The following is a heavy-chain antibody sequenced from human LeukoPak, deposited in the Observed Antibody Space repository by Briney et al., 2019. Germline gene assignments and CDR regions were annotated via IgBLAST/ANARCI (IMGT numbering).Heavy chain of an antibody. Sequence: GGSLRLSCAASGFTFSDHHMDWVRQAPGKGLEWVGRIRKKVNSYTTEYAATVKGRLTISRDDSKNSLYLQLNSLKTEDTAVYYCARGYCRSTTSCYFDYWGQGTLVTVSS. CDR3: ARGYCRSTTSCYFDY. V-gene: IGHV3-72*01. CDR2: IRKKVNSYTT. J-gene: IGHJ4*02. CDR1: GFTFSDHH. D-gene: IGHD2/OR15-2a*01.